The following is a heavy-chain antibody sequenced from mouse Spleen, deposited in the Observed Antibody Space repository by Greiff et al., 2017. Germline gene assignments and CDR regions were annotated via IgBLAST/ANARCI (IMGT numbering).Heavy chain of an antibody. CDR3: ARDQEDAMDY. V-gene: IGHV5-6-4*01. J-gene: IGHJ4*01. CDR2: ISSGGGST. CDR1: GFTFSSYY. Sequence: EVKLVESGGGLVKLGGSLKLSCAASGFTFSSYYMSWVRQTPEKRLEWVATISSGGGSTYYPDSVKGRFTISRDNAKNTLYLQMSSLNSEDTAVYYCARDQEDAMDYWGQGTSVTVSS.